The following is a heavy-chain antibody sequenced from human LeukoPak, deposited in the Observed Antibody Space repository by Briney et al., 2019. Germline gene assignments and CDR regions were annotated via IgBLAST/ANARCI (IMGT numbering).Heavy chain of an antibody. J-gene: IGHJ5*01. CDR1: GGSISSGSYY. CDR2: IHYTGNT. V-gene: IGHV4-61*02. Sequence: KPSQTLSLTCTVSGGSISSGSYYWSWIRQSADKELEWIGLIHYTGNTNYNPPLNNRVTISLGTSDKQFSLRLTSVTAADTAVYYCAREYFWSGSGYGWTQIDSWGRGILVAVSS. CDR3: AREYFWSGSGYGWTQIDS. D-gene: IGHD3-3*01.